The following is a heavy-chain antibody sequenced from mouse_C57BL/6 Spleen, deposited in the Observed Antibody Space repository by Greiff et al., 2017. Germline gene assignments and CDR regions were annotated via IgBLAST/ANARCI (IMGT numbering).Heavy chain of an antibody. CDR3: ARHGGLRLGFAY. Sequence: EVKVEESGGGLVQPGGSLKLSCAASGFTFSDYYMYWVRQTPEKRLEWVAYISNGGGSTYYPDTVKGRFTISRDNAKNTLYLQMSRLKSEDTAMYYCARHGGLRLGFAYWGQGTLVTVSA. CDR2: ISNGGGST. D-gene: IGHD2-4*01. J-gene: IGHJ3*01. CDR1: GFTFSDYY. V-gene: IGHV5-12*01.